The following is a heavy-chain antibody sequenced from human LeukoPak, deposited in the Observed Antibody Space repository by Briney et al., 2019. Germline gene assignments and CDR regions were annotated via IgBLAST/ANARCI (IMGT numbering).Heavy chain of an antibody. CDR2: MNPNSGNT. D-gene: IGHD2-2*02. CDR3: ARGMALCSTSCYTPIRLYYYYYMDV. J-gene: IGHJ6*03. V-gene: IGHV1-8*01. CDR1: GYTFTSYD. Sequence: ASVKVSCKASGYTFTSYDINWVRQATGQGLEWMGWMNPNSGNTGYAQKFQGRVTMTRNTSISTAYMELSSLRSEDTAVYYCARGMALCSTSCYTPIRLYYYYYMDVWGKGTTVTVSS.